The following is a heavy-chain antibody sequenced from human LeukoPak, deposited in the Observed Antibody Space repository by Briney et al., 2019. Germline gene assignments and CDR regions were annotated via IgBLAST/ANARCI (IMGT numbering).Heavy chain of an antibody. Sequence: PSETLSLTCTVSGVSIFSSYWNWVRQPPGKGLEWIGEINHSGSTNYNPSLKSRVTISVDTSKNQFSLKLSSVTAADTAVYYCARGRIAARPVDYWGQGTLVTVSS. D-gene: IGHD6-6*01. CDR3: ARGRIAARPVDY. J-gene: IGHJ4*02. CDR2: INHSGST. V-gene: IGHV4-34*01. CDR1: GVSIFSSY.